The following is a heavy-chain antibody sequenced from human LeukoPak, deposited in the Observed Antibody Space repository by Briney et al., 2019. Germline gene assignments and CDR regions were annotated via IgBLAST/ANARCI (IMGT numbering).Heavy chain of an antibody. CDR2: FDPEDGET. V-gene: IGHV1-24*01. Sequence: ASVKVSCKVSGYTLTELSMHWVRQAPGKGLEWMGGFDPEDGETIYAQKFQGRVTMTEDTSTDTAYKELSSLRSEDTAVYYCATGPYCSSTSCYDGDYWGQGTLVTVSS. J-gene: IGHJ4*02. CDR3: ATGPYCSSTSCYDGDY. CDR1: GYTLTELS. D-gene: IGHD2-2*01.